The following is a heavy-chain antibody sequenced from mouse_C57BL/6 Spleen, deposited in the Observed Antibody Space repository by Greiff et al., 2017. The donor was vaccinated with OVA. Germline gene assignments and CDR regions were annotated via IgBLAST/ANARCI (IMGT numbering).Heavy chain of an antibody. CDR1: GYTFTSYW. D-gene: IGHD1-1*01. V-gene: IGHV1-69*01. J-gene: IGHJ3*01. CDR3: ASNYGAY. CDR2: IDPSDSYT. Sequence: VQLQQPGAELVMPGASVKLSCKASGYTFTSYWMHWVKQRPGQGLEWIGEIDPSDSYTNYNQKFKGKSTLTVDKSSSTAYMQLSSLTAEDSAVYYCASNYGAYWGQGTLVTVSA.